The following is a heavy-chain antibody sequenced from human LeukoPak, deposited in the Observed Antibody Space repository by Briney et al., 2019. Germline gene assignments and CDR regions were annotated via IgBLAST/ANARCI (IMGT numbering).Heavy chain of an antibody. CDR3: ARDLTGGFEPGPYYYYGMDV. CDR2: IYYSGST. Sequence: PSETLSLTCPVSGGSISSSSYYWGWLRQPPGKGLEWIESIYYSGSTYYNPSLKSRVTISVDTSKNQFSLKLSSVTAADTAVYYCARDLTGGFEPGPYYYYGMDVWGQGTTVTVSS. CDR1: GGSISSSSYY. D-gene: IGHD1-26*01. J-gene: IGHJ6*02. V-gene: IGHV4-39*07.